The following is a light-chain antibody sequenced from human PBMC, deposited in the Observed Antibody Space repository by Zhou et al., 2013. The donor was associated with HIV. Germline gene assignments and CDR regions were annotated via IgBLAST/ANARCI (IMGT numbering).Light chain of an antibody. Sequence: DIQMTQSPSSLSASVGDRVTITCRASQTITSHLNWFQQKPGKAPNLLIYAASSLHSGVPSRFSGSGSGTHFTFTINGLQPEDVATYFCLQFRSLPVTFGGGTKV. J-gene: IGKJ4*01. CDR2: AAS. V-gene: IGKV1-39*01. CDR3: LQFRSLPVT. CDR1: QTITSH.